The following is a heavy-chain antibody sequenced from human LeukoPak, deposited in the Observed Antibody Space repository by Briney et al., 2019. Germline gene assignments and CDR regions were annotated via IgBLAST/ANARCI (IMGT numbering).Heavy chain of an antibody. D-gene: IGHD1-26*01. CDR1: GFTFSSYW. J-gene: IGHJ6*02. V-gene: IGHV3-7*03. CDR2: IKQDGSEK. CDR3: AGYSGSYEVNYYYYYGMDV. Sequence: QSGGSLRLSCAASGFTFSSYWMSWVRQAPGKGLEWVANIKQDGSEKYYVDSVKGRFTISRDNAKNSLYLQMNSLRAEDTAVYYCAGYSGSYEVNYYYYYGMDVWGQGTTVTVSS.